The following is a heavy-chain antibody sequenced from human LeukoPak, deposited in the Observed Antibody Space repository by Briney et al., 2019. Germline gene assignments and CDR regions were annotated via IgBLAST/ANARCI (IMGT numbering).Heavy chain of an antibody. CDR1: GGSISISSY. D-gene: IGHD2-15*01. J-gene: IGHJ1*01. CDR2: IYYSGST. V-gene: IGHV4-39*07. CDR3: ARLPRGYCRGGSCYGGHFQH. Sequence: SVTLSLTCTVSGGSISISSYWAWIRQPPGKGLEWIGNIYYSGSTYYNPSLKSRVTISVDTSKNQFSLKLSSVTAADTAVYYCARLPRGYCRGGSCYGGHFQHWGQGTLVTVSS.